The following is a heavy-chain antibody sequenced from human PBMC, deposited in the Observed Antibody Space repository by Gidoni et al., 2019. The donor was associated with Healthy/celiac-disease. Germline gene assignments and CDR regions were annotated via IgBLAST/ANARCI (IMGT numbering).Heavy chain of an antibody. CDR1: GFTFSSYW. CDR3: ARDLDACSGGSCYSGTFYYYYYGMDV. CDR2: INSDGSST. J-gene: IGHJ6*02. V-gene: IGHV3-74*01. D-gene: IGHD2-15*01. Sequence: EVQLVESGGGLVQPGGSLRLSCAASGFTFSSYWMHWVRQAPGKGLVWVSRINSDGSSTSYADSVKGRFTISRDNAKNTLYLQMNSLRAEDTAVYYCARDLDACSGGSCYSGTFYYYYYGMDVWGQGTTVTVSS.